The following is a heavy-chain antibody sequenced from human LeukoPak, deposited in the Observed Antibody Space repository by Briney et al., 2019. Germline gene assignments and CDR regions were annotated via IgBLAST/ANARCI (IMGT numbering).Heavy chain of an antibody. CDR3: ARDGAEVEAGLIAAAGTVSLPLGTFDY. CDR1: GYTFTSYG. Sequence: ASVKVSCKASGYTFTSYGISWVRQAPGQGLEWMGIINPSGGSTSYAQKFQGRVTMTRDTSTSTVYMELSSLRSEDTAVYYCARDGAEVEAGLIAAAGTVSLPLGTFDYWGQGTLVTVSS. J-gene: IGHJ4*02. D-gene: IGHD6-13*01. V-gene: IGHV1-46*01. CDR2: INPSGGST.